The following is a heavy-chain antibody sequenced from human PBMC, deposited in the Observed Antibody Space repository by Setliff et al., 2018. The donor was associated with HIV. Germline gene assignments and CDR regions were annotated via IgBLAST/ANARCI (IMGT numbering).Heavy chain of an antibody. D-gene: IGHD5-18*01. CDR3: ARRGRFTGGYSYGSDYFEY. J-gene: IGHJ4*02. Sequence: SVKVSCKSSGGTFSSYAISWVRQAPGQGLEWMGGIIPMFGRVNYAQKLQGRVTITADESTNTAYMELSSLRSEDTAMYHCARRGRFTGGYSYGSDYFEYWGQGTLVTVSS. CDR2: IIPMFGRV. V-gene: IGHV1-69*13. CDR1: GGTFSSYA.